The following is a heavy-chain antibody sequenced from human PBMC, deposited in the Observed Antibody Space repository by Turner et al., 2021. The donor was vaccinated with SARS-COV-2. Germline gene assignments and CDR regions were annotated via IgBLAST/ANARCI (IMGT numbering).Heavy chain of an antibody. Sequence: HLVESGGGLVQPGGSLSLSCAASGFTFSDYWMTWVRQAPGKGLQWVANIKQDGSEESYVDSVQGRFTISRDNAKNSLFLQMSSLGDEDTAVYYCARDLRRTYATSSISYFYMDVWGKGTTVTVPS. CDR3: ARDLRRTYATSSISYFYMDV. V-gene: IGHV3-7*01. CDR2: IKQDGSEE. J-gene: IGHJ6*03. CDR1: GFTFSDYW. D-gene: IGHD2-2*01.